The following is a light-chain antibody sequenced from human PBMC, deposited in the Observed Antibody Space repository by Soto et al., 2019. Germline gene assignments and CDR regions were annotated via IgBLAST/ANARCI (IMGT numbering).Light chain of an antibody. J-gene: IGLJ2*01. CDR3: SSYASRSTVI. CDR2: EVS. Sequence: QSVLAQPASVSGSPGQSITISCTGTNSDVGGYDYVSWYQQHPGKAPKLMIYEVSNRPSGVSNRFSGSKSGNTASLTVSGLQAEDEADYYCSSYASRSTVIFGGGTQLTVL. CDR1: NSDVGGYDY. V-gene: IGLV2-14*01.